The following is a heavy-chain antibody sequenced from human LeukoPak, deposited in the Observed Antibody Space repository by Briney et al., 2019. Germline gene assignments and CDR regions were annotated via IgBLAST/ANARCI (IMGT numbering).Heavy chain of an antibody. CDR3: ARVPWSSAFFDY. CDR2: IIPILGIA. V-gene: IGHV1-69*04. CDR1: GGTFSSYA. Sequence: SVKVSCKASGGTFSSYAISWVRQAPGQGLEWMGRIIPILGIANYAPKFQGRVTITADKSTSTAYMELSSLRSEDTAVYYCARVPWSSAFFDYWGQGTLVTVSS. D-gene: IGHD1-26*01. J-gene: IGHJ4*02.